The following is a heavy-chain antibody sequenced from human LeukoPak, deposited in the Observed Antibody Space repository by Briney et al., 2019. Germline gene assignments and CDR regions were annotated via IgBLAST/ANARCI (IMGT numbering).Heavy chain of an antibody. CDR2: INPNRGGT. CDR3: ARVACGGDCYSHWFDP. D-gene: IGHD2-21*01. V-gene: IGHV1-2*02. Sequence: ASVKVSCKASGYTFTGYYMHWVRQAPGQGLEWMGWINPNRGGTNYAQKVQGRVSMTRDTSISTAYMELSRLRSDDTAVYYCARVACGGDCYSHWFDPWGQGTLVTVSS. J-gene: IGHJ5*02. CDR1: GYTFTGYY.